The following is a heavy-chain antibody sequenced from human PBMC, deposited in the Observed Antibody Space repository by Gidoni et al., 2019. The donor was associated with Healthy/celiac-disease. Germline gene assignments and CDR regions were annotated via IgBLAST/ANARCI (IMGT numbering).Heavy chain of an antibody. D-gene: IGHD5-18*01. V-gene: IGHV4-34*01. CDR3: ARRGYSYGAYFDY. CDR2: INHSGST. J-gene: IGHJ4*02. CDR1: GGSFSGYY. Sequence: QVQLQQWGAGLLKPSETLSLTCAVYGGSFSGYYWSWIRQPPGKGLEWIGEINHSGSTNYNPSLKSRVTISVDTSKNQFSLKLSSVTAADTAVYYCARRGYSYGAYFDYWGQGTLVTVSS.